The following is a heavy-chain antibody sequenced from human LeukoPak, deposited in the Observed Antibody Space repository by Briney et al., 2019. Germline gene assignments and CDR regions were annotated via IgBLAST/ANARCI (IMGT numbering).Heavy chain of an antibody. CDR1: GGSFSGYY. CDR2: INHSGSA. D-gene: IGHD6-13*01. J-gene: IGHJ5*02. V-gene: IGHV4-34*01. Sequence: SETLSLTCAVYGGSFSGYYWSWIRQPPGKGLEWIGEINHSGSANYNPSLKSRVTTSVDTSKNQFSLKETSVTAADTAVYYCARGVAAGCRWFDPWGQGTLVTVSS. CDR3: ARGVAAGCRWFDP.